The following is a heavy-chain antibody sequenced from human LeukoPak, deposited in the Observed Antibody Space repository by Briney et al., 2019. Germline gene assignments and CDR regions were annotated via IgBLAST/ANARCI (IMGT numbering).Heavy chain of an antibody. J-gene: IGHJ3*02. D-gene: IGHD2-21*01. CDR2: ISGSGDST. Sequence: PGGSLSLSCAASGFTFSSYAMSWVRQAPGKGLEWVSAISGSGDSTYYADSVKGRFIISRDNSKNTLYLQMSSLRAEDTAVYYCAKKSGSDYSYDAFDIWGQGTMVTVSS. CDR3: AKKSGSDYSYDAFDI. V-gene: IGHV3-23*01. CDR1: GFTFSSYA.